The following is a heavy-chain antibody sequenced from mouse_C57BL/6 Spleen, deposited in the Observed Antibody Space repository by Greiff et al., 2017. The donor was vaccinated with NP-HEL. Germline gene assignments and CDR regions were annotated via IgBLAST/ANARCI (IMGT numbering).Heavy chain of an antibody. J-gene: IGHJ2*01. CDR1: GYTFTDYY. D-gene: IGHD4-1*01. V-gene: IGHV1-26*01. Sequence: QLQQSGPELVKPGASVKISCKASGYTFTDYYMNWVKQSHGKSLEWIGDINPNNGGTSYNQKFKGKATLTVDKSSSTAYMELRSLTSEDSAVYYCARNWADYWGQGTTLTVSS. CDR3: ARNWADY. CDR2: INPNNGGT.